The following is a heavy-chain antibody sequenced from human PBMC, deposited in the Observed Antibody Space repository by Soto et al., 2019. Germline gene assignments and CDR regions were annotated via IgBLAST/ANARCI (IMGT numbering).Heavy chain of an antibody. CDR3: ARVGCSSTSCYVGYYYYYYGMDV. J-gene: IGHJ6*02. Sequence: QVQLVESGGGVVQPGRSLRLSCAASGFTFSSYGMHWVRQAPGKGLEWVAVIWYDGSNKYYADSVKGRFTISRDNSKNTLYLEMNSLRADETAVYYCARVGCSSTSCYVGYYYYYYGMDVWGQGTTVTVSS. CDR1: GFTFSSYG. CDR2: IWYDGSNK. V-gene: IGHV3-33*01. D-gene: IGHD2-2*01.